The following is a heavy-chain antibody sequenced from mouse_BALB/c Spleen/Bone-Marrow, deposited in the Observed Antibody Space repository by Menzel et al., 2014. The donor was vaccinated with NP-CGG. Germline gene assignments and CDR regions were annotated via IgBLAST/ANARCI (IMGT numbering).Heavy chain of an antibody. CDR1: GYTFSSYW. CDR2: ILPGSGST. Sequence: VKVVESGADLMKPGASVKISCKATGYTFSSYWIDWVKRRPGHGLEWIGEILPGSGSTNYNDKFKGKVTFTPDTSSNKAYMHLSILTSKDSAVYICASSDGYYNAMDYWGQGTTLTVSS. V-gene: IGHV1-9*01. CDR3: ASSDGYYNAMDY. D-gene: IGHD2-3*01. J-gene: IGHJ4*01.